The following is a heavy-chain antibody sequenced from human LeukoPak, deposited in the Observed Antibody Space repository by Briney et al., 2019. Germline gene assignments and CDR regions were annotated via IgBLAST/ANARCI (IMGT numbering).Heavy chain of an antibody. V-gene: IGHV3-74*01. D-gene: IGHD1-26*01. CDR3: AREGGSTSLGATGY. J-gene: IGHJ4*02. CDR2: INSDGSSA. CDR1: GFTFSSYW. Sequence: QPGESLRLSCAASGFTFSSYWMHWVRQAPGKGLVWVSRINSDGSSASYADSVKGRFTISRDNAKNTLYLQMNSLRAEDTAVYYCAREGGSTSLGATGYWGQGTLVTVSS.